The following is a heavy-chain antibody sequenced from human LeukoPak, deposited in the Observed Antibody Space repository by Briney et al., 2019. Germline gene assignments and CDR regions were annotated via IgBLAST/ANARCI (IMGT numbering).Heavy chain of an antibody. V-gene: IGHV4-39*07. CDR1: GGSISSSSYY. J-gene: IGHJ3*02. CDR3: ARGEDSYGYWGAFDI. D-gene: IGHD5-18*01. Sequence: SETLSLTCTVSGGSISSSSYYWGWIRQPPGKGLEWIGSVYYSGSTYYNPSLKSRVTISVDTSKNQFSLKLSSVTAADTAVYYCARGEDSYGYWGAFDIWGQGTMVTVSS. CDR2: VYYSGST.